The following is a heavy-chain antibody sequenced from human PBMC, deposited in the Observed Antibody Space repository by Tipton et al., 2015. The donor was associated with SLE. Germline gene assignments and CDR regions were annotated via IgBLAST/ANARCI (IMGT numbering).Heavy chain of an antibody. CDR1: GGSISSYY. D-gene: IGHD3-3*01. CDR2: IYYSGST. CDR3: ARDHDFWREGQNAFDI. V-gene: IGHV4-59*01. J-gene: IGHJ3*02. Sequence: LRLSCTVSGGSISSYYWSWIRQPPGKGLEWIGYIYYSGSTNYNPSLKSRVTISVDTSKNQFSLKLSSVTAADTAVYYCARDHDFWREGQNAFDIWGQGTMVTVSS.